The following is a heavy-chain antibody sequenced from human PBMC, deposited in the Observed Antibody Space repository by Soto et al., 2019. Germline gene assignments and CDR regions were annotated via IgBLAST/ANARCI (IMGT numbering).Heavy chain of an antibody. V-gene: IGHV4-34*01. CDR1: GGSLSGYY. Sequence: QVQLQQWGAGLLKPSETLSLTCAVYGGSLSGYYWSWIRQPPGKGLEWIGEINHSGSTNYNPSLKSRVTISVDTSKNQFSLKLSSVTAADTAVYYCARGRDCSSTSCYYLGWFDPWGQGTLVTVSS. J-gene: IGHJ5*02. D-gene: IGHD2-2*01. CDR2: INHSGST. CDR3: ARGRDCSSTSCYYLGWFDP.